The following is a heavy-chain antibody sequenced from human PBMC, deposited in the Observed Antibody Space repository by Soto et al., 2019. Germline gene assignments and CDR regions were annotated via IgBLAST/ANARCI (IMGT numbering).Heavy chain of an antibody. CDR3: ARPGTDTHGYSYGRSDAFEI. CDR2: IYPGDSRT. J-gene: IGHJ3*02. D-gene: IGHD5-18*01. Sequence: GESLKISCKTSGDSFTTDWIGWVRQMPGKGLEWMGVIYPGDSRTRYSPPFQGQVTISADKSISTAYLQWSSLKASDTAMYYCARPGTDTHGYSYGRSDAFEIWGQGTMVTVSS. V-gene: IGHV5-51*01. CDR1: GDSFTTDW.